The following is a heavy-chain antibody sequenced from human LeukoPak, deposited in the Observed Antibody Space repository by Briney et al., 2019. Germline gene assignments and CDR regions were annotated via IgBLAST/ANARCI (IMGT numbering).Heavy chain of an antibody. D-gene: IGHD3-22*01. Sequence: PGGSLRLSCAASGFTFSDYYMSWIRQPPGKGLEWIGSIYYSGRTYYNLSLKSRVTMSVDTSKNQFSLKLSSVTAADTAVYYCAICRKFYSDSSGYCNYFDYWGQGTLVTVSS. CDR1: GFTFSDYY. CDR2: IYYSGRT. CDR3: AICRKFYSDSSGYCNYFDY. J-gene: IGHJ4*02. V-gene: IGHV4-59*04.